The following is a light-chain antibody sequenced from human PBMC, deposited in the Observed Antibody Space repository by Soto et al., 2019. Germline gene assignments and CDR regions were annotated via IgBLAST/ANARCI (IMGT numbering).Light chain of an antibody. CDR2: EDN. CDR1: SGRIASNY. J-gene: IGLJ2*01. CDR3: QSYDSSTVV. Sequence: NFMLTQPHSVSESPGKTVSISCTRSSGRIASNYVQWYQQRPGSAPTTVIYEDNQRPSGVPDRFSGSTDGSSNSASLTISGLQTEDEADYYCQSYDSSTVVFGGGT. V-gene: IGLV6-57*04.